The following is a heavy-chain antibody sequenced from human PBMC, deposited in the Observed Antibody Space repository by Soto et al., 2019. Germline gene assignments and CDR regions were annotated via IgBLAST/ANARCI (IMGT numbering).Heavy chain of an antibody. Sequence: EVQLVESGGGLVQPGGSLRLSCAASGFTFSNYWMHWVRQAPGEGLVWVSRIDSYGSTTNYADSVKGRFTVSRDNARNTLYLQMNSLRAEETAIYYCARGGLHAYYKDNWGQGILVTLSS. CDR1: GFTFSNYW. CDR2: IDSYGSTT. V-gene: IGHV3-74*01. CDR3: ARGGLHAYYKDN. J-gene: IGHJ4*02. D-gene: IGHD3-10*01.